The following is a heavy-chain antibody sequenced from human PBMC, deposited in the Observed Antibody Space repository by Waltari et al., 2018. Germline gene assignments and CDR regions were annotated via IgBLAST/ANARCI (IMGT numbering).Heavy chain of an antibody. D-gene: IGHD6-6*01. Sequence: QLQLQESGPGLVKPSETLSLTCTVSGGSISSSSYYWGWIRQPPGKGLEWIGSIYYSGSTYYNPSLKSRVTISVDTSKNQFSLKLSSVTAADTAVYYCARGSIAAPVYGMDVWGQGTTVTVSS. CDR3: ARGSIAAPVYGMDV. CDR2: IYYSGST. CDR1: GGSISSSSYY. V-gene: IGHV4-39*01. J-gene: IGHJ6*02.